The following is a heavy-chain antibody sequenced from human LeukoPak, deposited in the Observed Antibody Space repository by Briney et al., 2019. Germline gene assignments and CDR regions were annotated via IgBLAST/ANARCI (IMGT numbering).Heavy chain of an antibody. V-gene: IGHV4-30-2*01. J-gene: IGHJ4*02. D-gene: IGHD2-15*01. CDR2: IYHSGST. CDR3: ARAIAATQSFDY. CDR1: GGSISSGGYS. Sequence: SETPSLTCAVSGGSISSGGYSWSWIRQPPGKGLEWIGYIYHSGSTYYNPSLKSRVTISVDRSKNQFSLKLSSVTAADTAVYYCARAIAATQSFDYWGQGTLVTVSS.